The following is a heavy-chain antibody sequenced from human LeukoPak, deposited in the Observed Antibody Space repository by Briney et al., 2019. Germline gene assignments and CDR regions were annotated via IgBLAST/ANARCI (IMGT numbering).Heavy chain of an antibody. CDR2: TYYRSKWST. CDR1: GDSVSSNSAA. CDR3: ARMVGNSPDY. V-gene: IGHV6-1*01. Sequence: SQAHSLTCAISGDSVSSNSAAWNWIRQSPSRGLEWLGRTYYRSKWSTDYAVFVKSRITINPDTSKNQFSLHLKSVTPEDTAVYYCARMVGNSPDYWGQGTLVTVSS. J-gene: IGHJ4*02. D-gene: IGHD2/OR15-2a*01.